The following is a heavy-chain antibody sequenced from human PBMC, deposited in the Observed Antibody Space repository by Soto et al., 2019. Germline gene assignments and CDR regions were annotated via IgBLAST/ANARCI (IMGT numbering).Heavy chain of an antibody. J-gene: IGHJ4*02. Sequence: GGSLRLSCAASGFTFNSYAMHWVRQAPGKGLEWVAVISYDGSNNYYADSVKGRFTISRDNSKDTLYLHMNSLRSEDTAVYYCARPALTYSSSWYFVDYWGQGTLVTVSS. CDR3: ARPALTYSSSWYFVDY. V-gene: IGHV3-30*04. CDR1: GFTFNSYA. D-gene: IGHD6-13*01. CDR2: ISYDGSNN.